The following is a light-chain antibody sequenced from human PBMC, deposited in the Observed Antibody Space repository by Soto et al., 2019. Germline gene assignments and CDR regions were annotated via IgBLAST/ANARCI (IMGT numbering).Light chain of an antibody. CDR2: DVS. J-gene: IGLJ1*01. CDR1: SSDVGGYNY. Sequence: QSALTQPASVSGSPGQSITIXCTGTSSDVGGYNYVSWYQQHPGKAPKLMIYDVSNRPSGISNRFSGSKSGNTXXXTISGLQXXDEADYYXXSYTSSSSPYVFGTGXXXTVL. CDR3: XSYTSSSSPYV. V-gene: IGLV2-14*03.